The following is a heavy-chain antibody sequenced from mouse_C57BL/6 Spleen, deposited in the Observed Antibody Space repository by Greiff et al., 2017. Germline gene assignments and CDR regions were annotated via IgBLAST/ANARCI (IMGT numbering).Heavy chain of an antibody. CDR1: RFTFTNYW. D-gene: IGHD1-1*01. CDR2: IRLKSDNYAT. J-gene: IGHJ2*01. V-gene: IGHV6-3*01. CDR3: TPITTIDY. Sequence: EVKLLESGGGLVQPGGSMKLSCVASRFTFTNYWMNWVRQSPEKGLEWVAQIRLKSDNYATHYAESVKGRFTISRDDSISSVYLQMNNLRAEATGIYYCTPITTIDYWGQGTTLTVSS.